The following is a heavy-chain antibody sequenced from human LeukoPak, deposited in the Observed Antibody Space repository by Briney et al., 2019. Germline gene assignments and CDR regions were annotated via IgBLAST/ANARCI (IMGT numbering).Heavy chain of an antibody. V-gene: IGHV3-30*02. CDR3: ARAGAAMVFDAFDI. CDR2: IRYDGSNK. Sequence: GGSLRLSCAASGFTFSSYGMHWVRQAPGKGLEWVAFIRYDGSNKYYADSVKGRFTISRDNSKNTLYLQMNSLRAEDTAVYYCARAGAAMVFDAFDIWGQGTMVTVSS. D-gene: IGHD5-18*01. CDR1: GFTFSSYG. J-gene: IGHJ3*02.